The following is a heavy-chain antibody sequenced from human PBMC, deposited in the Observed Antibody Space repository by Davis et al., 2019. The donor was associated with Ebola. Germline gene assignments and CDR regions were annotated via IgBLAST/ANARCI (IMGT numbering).Heavy chain of an antibody. CDR2: IYPGDSVT. V-gene: IGHV5-51*01. D-gene: IGHD4-23*01. Sequence: GESLKISCTGSGYTFTNYWIGWVRQMPGKGLEWMGIIYPGDSVTRYSPSFQGQVTISADKSITAAYLQWSSLKASDTAMYYCARSTVGGKSGRWFDPWGQGTLVTVSS. CDR3: ARSTVGGKSGRWFDP. CDR1: GYTFTNYW. J-gene: IGHJ5*02.